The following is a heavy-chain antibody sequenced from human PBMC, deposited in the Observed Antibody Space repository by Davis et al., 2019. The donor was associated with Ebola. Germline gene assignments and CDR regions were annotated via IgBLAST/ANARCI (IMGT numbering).Heavy chain of an antibody. CDR3: GRGNGQNYGTFIDY. V-gene: IGHV3-30-3*01. J-gene: IGHJ4*02. Sequence: GESLKISCAASGFTFSGSAMHWVRQAPGKGLEWVAVISYHGINKGCAESVKGRFTISRDNSENTLYLQMNSLRAEDTAIYYCGRGNGQNYGTFIDYWGQGTLVTVSS. CDR2: ISYHGINK. D-gene: IGHD1-7*01. CDR1: GFTFSGSA.